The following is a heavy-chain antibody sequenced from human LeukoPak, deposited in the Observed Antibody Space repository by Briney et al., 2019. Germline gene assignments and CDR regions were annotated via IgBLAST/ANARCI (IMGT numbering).Heavy chain of an antibody. V-gene: IGHV3-30*04. CDR2: ISYDGSNK. J-gene: IGHJ3*02. CDR3: AKDSSGWYDGAFDI. D-gene: IGHD6-19*01. Sequence: PGRSLRLSCAASGFTFSSYAMHWVRQAPGKGLEWVAVISYDGSNKYYADSVKGRFTISRDNSKNTLYLQMNSLRVEDTAVYYCAKDSSGWYDGAFDIWGQGTMVTVSS. CDR1: GFTFSSYA.